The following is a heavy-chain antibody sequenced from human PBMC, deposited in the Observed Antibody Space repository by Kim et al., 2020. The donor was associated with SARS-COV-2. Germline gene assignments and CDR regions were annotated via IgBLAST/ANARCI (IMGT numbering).Heavy chain of an antibody. CDR2: IKQDGSEK. V-gene: IGHV3-7*01. J-gene: IGHJ6*02. CDR1: GFTFSSYW. CDR3: ARDDGDRGSGIYLLYYGMAV. D-gene: IGHD3-10*01. Sequence: GGSLRLSCAASGFTFSSYWMSWVRQAPGKGLEWVANIKQDGSEKYYVDSVKGRFTISRDNAKNSLYLQMNSLRAEDTAVYYCARDDGDRGSGIYLLYYGMAVWGQTPTLTVSS.